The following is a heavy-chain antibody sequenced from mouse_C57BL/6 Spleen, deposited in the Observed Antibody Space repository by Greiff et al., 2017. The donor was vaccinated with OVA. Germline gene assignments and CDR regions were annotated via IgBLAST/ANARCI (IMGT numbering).Heavy chain of an antibody. CDR2: LYPGDGDT. V-gene: IGHV1-82*01. CDR3: ARIYYDYEGVAY. D-gene: IGHD2-4*01. CDR1: GYAFSSSW. Sequence: QVQLQQSGPELVKPGASVKISCKASGYAFSSSWMNWVKQRPGKGLEWIGRLYPGDGDTNYNGKFKGKATLTADKSSSTSYMQLSSLTSEDSAVYCCARIYYDYEGVAYWGQGTLVTVSA. J-gene: IGHJ3*01.